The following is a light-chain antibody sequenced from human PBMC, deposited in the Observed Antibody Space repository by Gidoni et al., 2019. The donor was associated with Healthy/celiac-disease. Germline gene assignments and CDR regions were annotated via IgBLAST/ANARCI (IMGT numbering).Light chain of an antibody. V-gene: IGLV3-19*01. Sequence: SSELTQDPAVSVALGQTVRITCQGDSLRIYSASWYKQKPGQAPVLVIYGKNNRPSGIPDRFSGSSSGNTASLTITGAQAEDEADYYCNSRDSSGNHLVFGGGTKLTVL. CDR2: GKN. CDR3: NSRDSSGNHLV. CDR1: SLRIYS. J-gene: IGLJ2*01.